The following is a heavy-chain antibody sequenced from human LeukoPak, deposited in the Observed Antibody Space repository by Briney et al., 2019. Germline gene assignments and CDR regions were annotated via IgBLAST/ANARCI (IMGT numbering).Heavy chain of an antibody. Sequence: PGGSLRPSCAASGFTFSSYAMSWVRQAPGKGLEWVSAISGSGGSTYYADSVKGRFTISRDNSKNTLYLQMNSLRAEDTAVYYCAKGSSTSCYIMYFDYWGQGTLVTVSS. J-gene: IGHJ4*02. CDR1: GFTFSSYA. V-gene: IGHV3-23*01. CDR2: ISGSGGST. CDR3: AKGSSTSCYIMYFDY. D-gene: IGHD2-2*01.